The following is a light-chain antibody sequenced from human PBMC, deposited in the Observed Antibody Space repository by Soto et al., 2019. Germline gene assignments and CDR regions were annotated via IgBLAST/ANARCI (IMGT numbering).Light chain of an antibody. J-gene: IGKJ3*01. CDR3: QQYGSSPFT. CDR2: GAS. CDR1: QSVSSSY. V-gene: IGKV3-20*01. Sequence: IVLTQSPGTLSLSLGERATLSCRASQSVSSSYLAWYRHKPGQAPRLLIYGASSRATGIPDRFSGSGSGTDFTLTISRLEPEDFAVYYCQQYGSSPFTFGPGTKVDIK.